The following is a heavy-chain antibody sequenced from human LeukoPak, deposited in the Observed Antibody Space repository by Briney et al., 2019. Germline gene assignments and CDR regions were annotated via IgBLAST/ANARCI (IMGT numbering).Heavy chain of an antibody. CDR3: AKQAYSSSWFHYYYYGMDV. Sequence: GGSLRLSCAASGFTFDDYAMHWVRQAPGKGLEWVSGISWNSGSIGYADSVEGRFTISRDNAKNSLYLQMNSLRAEGTALYYCAKQAYSSSWFHYYYYGMDVWGQGTTVTVSS. D-gene: IGHD6-13*01. V-gene: IGHV3-9*01. J-gene: IGHJ6*02. CDR1: GFTFDDYA. CDR2: ISWNSGSI.